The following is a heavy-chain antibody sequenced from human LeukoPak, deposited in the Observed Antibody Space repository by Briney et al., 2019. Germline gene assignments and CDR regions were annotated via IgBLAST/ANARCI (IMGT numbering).Heavy chain of an antibody. CDR3: AVNPTYCSSTSGYVGTY. Sequence: SVKVSCKASGGTFSSYAISWVRQAPGQGLELMGGIIPFFGTANYAQKFQGRVTITADESTSTAYMELSSLRSEDTAVYYCAVNPTYCSSTSGYVGTYWGQGTLVTVSS. CDR1: GGTFSSYA. V-gene: IGHV1-69*01. CDR2: IIPFFGTA. J-gene: IGHJ4*02. D-gene: IGHD2-2*01.